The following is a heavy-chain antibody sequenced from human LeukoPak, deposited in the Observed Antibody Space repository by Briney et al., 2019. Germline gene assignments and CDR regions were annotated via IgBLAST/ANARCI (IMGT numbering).Heavy chain of an antibody. J-gene: IGHJ4*02. CDR2: LPDGGATT. CDR3: AKAEVHGYGYLDF. D-gene: IGHD2-2*03. V-gene: IGHV3-23*01. CDR1: GFTFMKYA. Sequence: GGSLRLSCAASGFTFMKYAMSWVRQAPGRGLEWVSGLPDGGATTYYADSVKGRFTISRDNSKNTLYLQLNSLTVEDTAMYYCAKAEVHGYGYLDFWGQGTLVTVSS.